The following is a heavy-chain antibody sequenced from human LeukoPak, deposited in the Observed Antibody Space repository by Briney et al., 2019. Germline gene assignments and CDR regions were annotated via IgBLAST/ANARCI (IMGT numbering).Heavy chain of an antibody. CDR2: IYYSGST. D-gene: IGHD1-26*01. Sequence: SETLSLTCTVSGGSISSGGYYWSWIRQHPGKGLEWIGYIYYSGSTYYNPSLKSRVTISVDTSKNQFSLKLSSVTAADTAVYYCARSRRPVGSYTEKAAFDIWGQGTMVTVSS. CDR3: ARSRRPVGSYTEKAAFDI. J-gene: IGHJ3*02. V-gene: IGHV4-31*03. CDR1: GGSISSGGYY.